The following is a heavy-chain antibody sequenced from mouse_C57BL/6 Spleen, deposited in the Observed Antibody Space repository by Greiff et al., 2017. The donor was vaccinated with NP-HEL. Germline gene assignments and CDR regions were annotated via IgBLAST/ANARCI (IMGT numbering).Heavy chain of an antibody. CDR3: ARWVGTHFDV. V-gene: IGHV1-26*01. D-gene: IGHD4-1*01. Sequence: VQLQQSGPELVKPGASVKISCKASGYTFTDYYMNWVKQSHGKSLEWIGDINPNNGGTSYNQQFKGKATLTVDKSSSTAYMELRSLTSEDSAVYYCARWVGTHFDVWGTGTTVTVSS. CDR1: GYTFTDYY. CDR2: INPNNGGT. J-gene: IGHJ1*03.